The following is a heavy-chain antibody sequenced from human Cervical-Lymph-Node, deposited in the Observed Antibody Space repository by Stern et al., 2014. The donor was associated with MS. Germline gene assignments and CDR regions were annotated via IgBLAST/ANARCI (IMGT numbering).Heavy chain of an antibody. J-gene: IGHJ6*02. CDR1: GYTFTSYA. CDR2: INAGNGNT. CDR3: ARGGSGSSNRFMDV. Sequence: QMQLVQSGAEVKKPGASVKVSCKASGYTFTSYAMHWVRQAPGQRLEWMGWINAGNGNTKYSQKFQGRVTITRDTSTSTAYMELSSLRSEDTAVYYCARGGSGSSNRFMDVWGQGTTVTVSS. V-gene: IGHV1-3*01. D-gene: IGHD6-19*01.